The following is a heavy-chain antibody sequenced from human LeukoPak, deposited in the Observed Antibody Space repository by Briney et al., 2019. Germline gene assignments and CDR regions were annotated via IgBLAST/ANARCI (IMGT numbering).Heavy chain of an antibody. J-gene: IGHJ4*02. Sequence: ASVKVSCKASGYSFIGYKIHWVRQAPGQGLEWMGRINLNNGDTDYAERFQGRVTITRATSITTAYLEVTRLTSDDTAVYFCARGNNWYGADHWGQGTQVTVSS. CDR1: GYSFIGYK. CDR3: ARGNNWYGADH. V-gene: IGHV1-2*02. D-gene: IGHD5-24*01. CDR2: INLNNGDT.